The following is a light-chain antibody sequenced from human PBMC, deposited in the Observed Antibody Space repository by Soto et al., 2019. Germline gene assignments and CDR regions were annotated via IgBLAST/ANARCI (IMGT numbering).Light chain of an antibody. V-gene: IGLV2-14*03. CDR1: SSDVGGYNY. CDR2: DVN. Sequence: QSALTQPAPVSGSPGQSITISCTGTSSDVGGYNYVSWYHQHQGKAPKLIIYDVNTRPSGVSHRFAGSKSGNTASLTISGLQAEDEADYYCSSYTSSSTYVFGTGTKLTVL. J-gene: IGLJ1*01. CDR3: SSYTSSSTYV.